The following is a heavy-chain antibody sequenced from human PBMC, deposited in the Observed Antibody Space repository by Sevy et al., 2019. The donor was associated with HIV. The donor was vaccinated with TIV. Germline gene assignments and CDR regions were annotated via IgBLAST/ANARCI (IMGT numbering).Heavy chain of an antibody. CDR1: GFTFDDYA. J-gene: IGHJ6*02. CDR3: AKDKGYCTNGVCYTSYYYYGMDV. CDR2: ISWNSGSI. V-gene: IGHV3-9*01. Sequence: GGSLRLSCAASGFTFDDYAMHWVRQAPGKGLEWVSGISWNSGSIGYADSVKGRFTISRDNAKNSLYLQMYSLRAEDTALYYCAKDKGYCTNGVCYTSYYYYGMDVWGQGTTVTVSS. D-gene: IGHD2-8*01.